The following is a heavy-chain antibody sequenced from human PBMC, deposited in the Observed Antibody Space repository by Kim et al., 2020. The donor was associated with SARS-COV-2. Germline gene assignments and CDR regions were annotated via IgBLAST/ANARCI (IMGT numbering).Heavy chain of an antibody. D-gene: IGHD6-13*01. CDR1: GFTFSSYT. CDR3: ARDSSIAAVGIDY. J-gene: IGHJ4*02. V-gene: IGHV3-30*04. Sequence: GGSLRLSCAASGFTFSSYTMHWVRQAPGKGLEWVAVISYDGSNKYYADSVKGRFTISRDNSKNTLYLQMNSLRAEDTAVYYCARDSSIAAVGIDYWGQGT. CDR2: ISYDGSNK.